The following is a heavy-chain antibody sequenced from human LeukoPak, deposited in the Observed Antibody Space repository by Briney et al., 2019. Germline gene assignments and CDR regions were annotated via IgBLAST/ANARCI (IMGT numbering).Heavy chain of an antibody. J-gene: IGHJ4*02. CDR2: IYYSGST. CDR3: ARDTPFGGAIDY. CDR1: GGSISSYY. V-gene: IGHV4-59*01. D-gene: IGHD3-16*01. Sequence: ASETLSLTCTVSGGSISSYYWSWIRQPPGKGLEWIGYIYYSGSTNYNPSLKSRVTISVDTSKNQFSLKLTPVTAADTAVYYCARDTPFGGAIDYWGQGTLVTVSS.